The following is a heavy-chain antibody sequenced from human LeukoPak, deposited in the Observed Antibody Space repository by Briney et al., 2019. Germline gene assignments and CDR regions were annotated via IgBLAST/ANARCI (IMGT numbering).Heavy chain of an antibody. D-gene: IGHD3-10*01. J-gene: IGHJ4*02. Sequence: KPSETLSLTCAVSGGSISSHYWSWIRQPPGKTLEWIGYIYYSGSTNYNPSLRSRVTISVDSSKNQFSLKLSSVTAADTAVYYCARGSGQWGFDSWGQGTLVTVSS. CDR2: IYYSGST. CDR3: ARGSGQWGFDS. CDR1: GGSISSHY. V-gene: IGHV4-59*11.